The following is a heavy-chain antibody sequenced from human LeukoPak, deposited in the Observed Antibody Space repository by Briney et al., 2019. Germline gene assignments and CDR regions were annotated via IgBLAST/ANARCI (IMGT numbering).Heavy chain of an antibody. J-gene: IGHJ5*02. Sequence: PSETLSLTCAVYGGSFSGYYWSWIRQPPGKGLEWIGEINHSGSTNYNPSLKSRVTISVDRSKNQFSLKLTSVTAADTAVYYCARASGADEMYNWFDPWGQGTLVIVSS. CDR3: ARASGADEMYNWFDP. CDR1: GGSFSGYY. CDR2: INHSGST. V-gene: IGHV4-34*01. D-gene: IGHD2-8*02.